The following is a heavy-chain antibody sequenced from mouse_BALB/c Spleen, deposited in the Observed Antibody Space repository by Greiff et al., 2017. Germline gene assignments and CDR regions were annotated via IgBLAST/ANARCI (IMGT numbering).Heavy chain of an antibody. CDR2: ISSGSSTI. J-gene: IGHJ4*01. CDR3: ARFEGYAMDY. CDR1: GFTFSSFG. V-gene: IGHV5-17*02. Sequence: EVQGVESGGDLVKPGGSLKLSCAASGFTFSSFGMHWVRKAPEKGLEWVAYISSGSSTIYYADTVKGRFTISRDNPKNTLFLQMTSLRSEDTAMYYCARFEGYAMDYWGQGTSVTVSS.